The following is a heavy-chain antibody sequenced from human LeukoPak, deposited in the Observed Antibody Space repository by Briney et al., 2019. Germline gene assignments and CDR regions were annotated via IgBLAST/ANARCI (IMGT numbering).Heavy chain of an antibody. CDR2: INPKSGDT. Sequence: ASVKVSCKASGYTFTGYYMHWVRQAPGQGLECMGWINPKSGDTNYAQKFQGRVTMTRDTSISTAYMELSRLRSDDTAVYYCAREWVVLAAAIFYWGQGTLVTVSS. CDR3: AREWVVLAAAIFY. D-gene: IGHD2-15*01. CDR1: GYTFTGYY. V-gene: IGHV1-2*02. J-gene: IGHJ4*02.